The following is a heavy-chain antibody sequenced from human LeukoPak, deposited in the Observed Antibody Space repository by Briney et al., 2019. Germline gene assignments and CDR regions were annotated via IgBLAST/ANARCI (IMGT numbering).Heavy chain of an antibody. D-gene: IGHD3-22*01. Sequence: SETLSLTCAVSGGSISSGGYSWSWIRQPRGKGLEWIGYIYHSGSTYYNPSLKSRVTISVDRSKNQFSLKLSSVTAADTAVYYCARDSRPYYYDSSGYSGAFDIWGQGTMVTVSS. CDR3: ARDSRPYYYDSSGYSGAFDI. CDR2: IYHSGST. V-gene: IGHV4-30-2*01. CDR1: GGSISSGGYS. J-gene: IGHJ3*02.